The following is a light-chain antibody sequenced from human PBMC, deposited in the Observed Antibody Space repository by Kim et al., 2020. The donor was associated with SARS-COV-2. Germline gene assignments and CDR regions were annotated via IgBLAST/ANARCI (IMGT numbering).Light chain of an antibody. J-gene: IGLJ3*02. V-gene: IGLV3-21*04. Sequence: SVDPGKTARITCGGDNIENYSVHWYQQKPDQAPVLFIYYDSARPSGIPERFSGSNSGNTATLTISRVEAGDEAAYFCQVWDSRSEVFGGGTQLTVL. CDR2: YDS. CDR1: NIENYS. CDR3: QVWDSRSEV.